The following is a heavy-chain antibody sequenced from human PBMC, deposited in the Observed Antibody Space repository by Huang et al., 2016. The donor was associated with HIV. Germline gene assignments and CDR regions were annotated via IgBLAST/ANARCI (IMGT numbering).Heavy chain of an antibody. D-gene: IGHD5-12*01. CDR2: GSADGNIK. CDR3: AKASRGGFELDF. Sequence: QVQLVESGGAVVQPGRSLRLSCTASGFTFNNYGMHCVRQGTGKCLEWVAVGSADGNIKKYVDSGKGRFTISRDKTQNMLYLQINNLRGEDTALYHCAKASRGGFELDFWGQGTLVTVSS. V-gene: IGHV3-30*18. CDR1: GFTFNNYG. J-gene: IGHJ4*02.